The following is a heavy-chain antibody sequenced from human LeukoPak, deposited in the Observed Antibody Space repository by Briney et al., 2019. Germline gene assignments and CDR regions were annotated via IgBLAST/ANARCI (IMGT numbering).Heavy chain of an antibody. CDR1: GFAFDDYA. CDR3: AKSDCSGGSCYAVY. J-gene: IGHJ4*02. Sequence: GGSLRLSCAASGFAFDDYAMHWVRQAPGKGLEWVSGISWNSGSIGYADSVKGRFTISRDNAKNSLYLQMNSLRAEDTALYYCAKSDCSGGSCYAVYWGQGTLVTVSS. CDR2: ISWNSGSI. V-gene: IGHV3-9*01. D-gene: IGHD2-15*01.